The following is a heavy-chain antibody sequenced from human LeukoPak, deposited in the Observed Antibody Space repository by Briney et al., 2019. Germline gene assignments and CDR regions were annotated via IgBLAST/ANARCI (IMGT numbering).Heavy chain of an antibody. V-gene: IGHV3-72*01. D-gene: IGHD1-20*01. CDR3: VTGNRFDF. Sequence: GGSLRLSCAASGFTFSDHDMDWVRQAPGKGLEWVGRTRNKANSYTTEYAASVKGRFTISRHDSKNSLYLQMNSLKTEGTAVYHCVTGNRFDFWGQGTLVTVSS. CDR1: GFTFSDHD. J-gene: IGHJ4*02. CDR2: TRNKANSYTT.